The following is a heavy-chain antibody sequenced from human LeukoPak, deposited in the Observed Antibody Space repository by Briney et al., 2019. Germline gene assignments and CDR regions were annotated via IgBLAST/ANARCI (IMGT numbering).Heavy chain of an antibody. D-gene: IGHD3-22*01. CDR2: IHYSGST. CDR1: GGSISSYY. CDR3: AGGVDYYDSSGP. Sequence: PSETLSLTCSVSGGSISSYYWSWIRQPPGKGLEWIGCIHYSGSTNYNPSLKSRVSISVDTSKNQFSLKLSSVTAADTAVYYCAGGVDYYDSSGPWGQGTLVTVSS. J-gene: IGHJ5*02. V-gene: IGHV4-59*01.